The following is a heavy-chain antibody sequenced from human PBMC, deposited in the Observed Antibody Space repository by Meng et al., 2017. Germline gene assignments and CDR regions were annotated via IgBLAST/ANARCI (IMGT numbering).Heavy chain of an antibody. V-gene: IGHV4-34*01. CDR2: INHSGRT. CDR3: ARRRGGSSDWFDP. D-gene: IGHD6-6*01. Sequence: QVQLQQWGAGLLKPSETLSLTCAVYGGSFSGYYWSWIRQPPGKGLEWIGEINHSGRTNYNPSLKSRVTISVDTSKNQFSLKLSSVTAADTAVYYCARRRGGSSDWFDPWGQGTLVTVSS. CDR1: GGSFSGYY. J-gene: IGHJ5*02.